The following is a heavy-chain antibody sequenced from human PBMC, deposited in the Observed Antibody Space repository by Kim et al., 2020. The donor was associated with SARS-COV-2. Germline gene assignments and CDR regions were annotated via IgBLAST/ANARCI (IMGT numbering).Heavy chain of an antibody. CDR3: AGAMVRGVIITGGMDV. Sequence: DSVKGRFTISRDNSKNTLYLQMNSLSAEDTAVYYWAGAMVRGVIITGGMDVWGQGTTVTVSS. J-gene: IGHJ6*02. D-gene: IGHD3-10*01. V-gene: IGHV3-53*01.